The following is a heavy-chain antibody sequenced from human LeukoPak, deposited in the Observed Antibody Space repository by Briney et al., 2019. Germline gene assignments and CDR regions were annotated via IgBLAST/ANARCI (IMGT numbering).Heavy chain of an antibody. CDR2: IWYDGSNK. J-gene: IGHJ4*02. CDR3: AKDLYYDSSGPFDY. Sequence: GGSLRLSCAASGFTFSSYGMHWVRQAPGKGLEWVAVIWYDGSNKYYADSVKGRFTISRDNSKNTLYLQMNSLRAEDTAVYYCAKDLYYDSSGPFDYWGQGTRVTVSS. D-gene: IGHD3-22*01. CDR1: GFTFSSYG. V-gene: IGHV3-33*06.